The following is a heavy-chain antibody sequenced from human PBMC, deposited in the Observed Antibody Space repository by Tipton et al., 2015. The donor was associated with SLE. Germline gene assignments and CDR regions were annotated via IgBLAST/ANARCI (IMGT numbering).Heavy chain of an antibody. D-gene: IGHD6-13*01. Sequence: QVQLVQSGAEVKKPGASVKVSCKASGYTFSSYGFSWVRQAPEQGLEWMGYISPYNGKTNYARKFEAKITMTTDTSATTAYLELTSLRSDDTAIYYCARQPPYSGTWYFDYWGQGTLVTVSS. CDR2: ISPYNGKT. CDR3: ARQPPYSGTWYFDY. J-gene: IGHJ4*02. CDR1: GYTFSSYG. V-gene: IGHV1-18*01.